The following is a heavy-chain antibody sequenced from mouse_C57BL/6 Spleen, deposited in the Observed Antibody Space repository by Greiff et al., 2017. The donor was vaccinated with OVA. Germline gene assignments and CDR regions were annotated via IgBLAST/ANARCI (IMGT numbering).Heavy chain of an antibody. D-gene: IGHD1-1*01. J-gene: IGHJ3*01. CDR2: IDPSDSYT. CDR1: GYTFTSYW. CDR3: ARRGYYGSSSFAY. Sequence: VQLQQSGAELVKPGASVKLSCKASGYTFTSYWMQWVKQRPGQGLEWIGEIDPSDSYTNYNQKFKGKATLTVDTSSSTAYMQLSSLTSEDSSVYYCARRGYYGSSSFAYWGQGTLVTVSA. V-gene: IGHV1-50*01.